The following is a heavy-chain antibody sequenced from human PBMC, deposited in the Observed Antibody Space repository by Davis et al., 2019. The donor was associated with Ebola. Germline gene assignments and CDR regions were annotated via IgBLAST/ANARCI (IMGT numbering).Heavy chain of an antibody. CDR2: ISYDGSNK. J-gene: IGHJ4*02. D-gene: IGHD3-3*01. Sequence: GGSLRLSCAASGFTFSSYAMHWVRQAPGKGLEWVAVISYDGSNKYYADSVKGRFTISRDNSKNSLYLQMNSLRTEDTALYYCAKDRFAYYDFWSGYCDYWGQGTLVTVSS. V-gene: IGHV3-30-3*01. CDR3: AKDRFAYYDFWSGYCDY. CDR1: GFTFSSYA.